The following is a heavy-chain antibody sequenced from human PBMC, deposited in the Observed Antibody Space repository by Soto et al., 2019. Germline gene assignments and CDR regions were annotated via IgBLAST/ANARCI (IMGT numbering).Heavy chain of an antibody. D-gene: IGHD3-10*01. CDR2: INHSGST. CDR3: ARGPIGSTSRRVGDRYPRGYYYGMDV. J-gene: IGHJ6*02. Sequence: QVQLQQWGAGLLKPSETLSLTCAVYGGSFSGYYWSWIRQPPGKGLEWIGEINHSGSTNYNPSLKRRVTVSVDTSKNQFSVKLSSVTAADTAVYYCARGPIGSTSRRVGDRYPRGYYYGMDVWGQGTTVTVSS. CDR1: GGSFSGYY. V-gene: IGHV4-34*01.